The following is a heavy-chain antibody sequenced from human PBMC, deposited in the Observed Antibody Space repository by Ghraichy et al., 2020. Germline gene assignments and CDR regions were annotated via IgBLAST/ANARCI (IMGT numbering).Heavy chain of an antibody. Sequence: ASVKVSCKASGYIFTSYGISWMRQAPGQGLEWMGWVNPYNGDTKYAQKFQGRLTMTADTSTTTVYMDLRSLRSDEPALYFCARDPPTYPQWWGQGTLVTVSS. D-gene: IGHD6-19*01. CDR2: VNPYNGDT. CDR1: GYIFTSYG. V-gene: IGHV1-18*04. CDR3: ARDPPTYPQW. J-gene: IGHJ1*01.